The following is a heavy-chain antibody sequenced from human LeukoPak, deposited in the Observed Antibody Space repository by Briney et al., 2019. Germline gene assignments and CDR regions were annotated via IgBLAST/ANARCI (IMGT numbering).Heavy chain of an antibody. D-gene: IGHD3-3*01. J-gene: IGHJ4*02. CDR3: ARAGSGYSFDY. V-gene: IGHV4-4*02. CDR2: IYDSGST. CDR1: GGSISSSNW. Sequence: SETLSLTCVVSGGSISSSNWWSWVRQPPGKGLEWIGYIYDSGSTNYNPSLKSRVTISVDTSKNQFSLKLSSVTAADTAVFYCARAGSGYSFDYWGQGTLVTVSS.